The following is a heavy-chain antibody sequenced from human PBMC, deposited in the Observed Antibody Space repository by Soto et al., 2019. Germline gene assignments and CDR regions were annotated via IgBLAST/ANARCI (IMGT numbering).Heavy chain of an antibody. V-gene: IGHV3-21*01. Sequence: GGSLRLSCAASGFTFRNYAMNWVRQAPGKGLQWISVISGSGGYTEYADSVKGRFTISRDNAENSLHLQMSSLRAEDTAVYYCARSPGWRQVVGYKYGLDVWGQGTAVTVSS. CDR2: ISGSGGYT. D-gene: IGHD3-22*01. CDR3: ARSPGWRQVVGYKYGLDV. CDR1: GFTFRNYA. J-gene: IGHJ6*02.